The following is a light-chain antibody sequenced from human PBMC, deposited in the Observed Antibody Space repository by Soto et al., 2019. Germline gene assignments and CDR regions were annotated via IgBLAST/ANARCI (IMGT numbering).Light chain of an antibody. J-gene: IGLJ3*02. CDR3: QSYDSDSQGV. CDR2: EDN. CDR1: GGSIASNY. V-gene: IGLV6-57*02. Sequence: NFMLTQPHSVSDSPGKTVTISCTGSGGSIASNYVQWYQQRPGSAPTIVIVEDNQRPSGVPDRFSGSIDTSSNSASLTISGLKTEDEADYYCQSYDSDSQGVFGGGTKVTVL.